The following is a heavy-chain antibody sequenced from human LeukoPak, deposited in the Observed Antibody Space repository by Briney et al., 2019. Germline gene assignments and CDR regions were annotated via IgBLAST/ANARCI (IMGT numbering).Heavy chain of an antibody. CDR1: GFTFSSYG. CDR3: AKSYSSGWPTPFDY. CDR2: ISYDGSNK. Sequence: PGGSLRLSCAASGFTFSSYGMHWVRQAPGKGLEWVAVISYDGSNKYYADSVKGRFTISRDNSKNTLYLQMNSLRAEDTAVYYCAKSYSSGWPTPFDYWGQGTLVTVSS. V-gene: IGHV3-30*18. D-gene: IGHD6-19*01. J-gene: IGHJ4*02.